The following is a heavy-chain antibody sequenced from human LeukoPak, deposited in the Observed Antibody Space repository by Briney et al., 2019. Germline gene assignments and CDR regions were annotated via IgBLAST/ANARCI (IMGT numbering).Heavy chain of an antibody. CDR2: ISTYNGNT. CDR3: ARDRMDTGTYFDY. CDR1: GCTFTTYG. V-gene: IGHV1-18*01. D-gene: IGHD5-18*01. Sequence: ASVKVSCKSSGCTFTTYGITWVRQAPGQGLEWMGWISTYNGNTNYAQKLQGRVTMTTDTSTSTAYMELRSLRSDDTAMYYCARDRMDTGTYFDYWGQGTLVTVPS. J-gene: IGHJ4*02.